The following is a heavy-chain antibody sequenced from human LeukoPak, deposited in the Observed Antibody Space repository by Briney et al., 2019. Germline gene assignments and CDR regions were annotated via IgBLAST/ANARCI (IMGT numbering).Heavy chain of an antibody. Sequence: SETLSLTCTVSGGSVSSSSYYWSWIRQPAGKGLEWIGRIYTSGSTNYNPSLKSRVTMSVDTSKNQFSLKLSSVTAADTAVYYCTRDRGYGMVGTWGQGTLVTVSS. CDR3: TRDRGYGMVGT. D-gene: IGHD3-10*01. V-gene: IGHV4-61*02. CDR2: IYTSGST. J-gene: IGHJ5*02. CDR1: GGSVSSSSYY.